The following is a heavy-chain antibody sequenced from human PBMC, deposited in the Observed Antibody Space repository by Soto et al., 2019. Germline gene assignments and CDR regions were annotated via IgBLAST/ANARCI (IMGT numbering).Heavy chain of an antibody. CDR1: GFTFDSYA. V-gene: IGHV3-23*01. CDR3: AKDTVGGYSFWSGYYSDGLDV. CDR2: ISGSADGT. Sequence: EVKLLESGGGLAQPGGSLRLSCVGSGFTFDSYAISWVRQAPGERLQWIAAISGSADGTDYAHSVRGRFTISRDNAKKTVHLQMDSLSVEDTAVDFCAKDTVGGYSFWSGYYSDGLDVWGQGTLVTDS. J-gene: IGHJ3*01. D-gene: IGHD3-3*01.